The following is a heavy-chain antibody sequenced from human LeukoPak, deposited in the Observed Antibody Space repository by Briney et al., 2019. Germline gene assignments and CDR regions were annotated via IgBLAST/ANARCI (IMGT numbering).Heavy chain of an antibody. CDR3: ARRAGWYYYYMDV. V-gene: IGHV4-39*01. CDR2: IYYSGST. D-gene: IGHD2-15*01. Sequence: SETLSLTCTVSGGSINSSSYHWGWIRQPPGKGLEWIGSIYYSGSTYHNPSLNSRVTISVDTSKNQFSLKPSFVTAADTAVYYCARRAGWYYYYMDVWGKGTTVTVSS. CDR1: GGSINSSSYH. J-gene: IGHJ6*03.